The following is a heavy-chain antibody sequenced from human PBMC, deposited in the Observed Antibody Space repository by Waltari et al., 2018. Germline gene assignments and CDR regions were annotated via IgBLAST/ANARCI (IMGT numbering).Heavy chain of an antibody. Sequence: QLQLQESGPGLVKPSETLSLTCSVSGGSISSSSDYWGWIRQPPGKGLEWIGTIYYSGSTDYSPSLKSRVTISVDTSKNQFSLKLSSVTAADTAVYYCARDRGGDSSFAYWGQGTLVTVSS. V-gene: IGHV4-39*07. CDR1: GGSISSSSDY. J-gene: IGHJ4*02. CDR3: ARDRGGDSSFAY. D-gene: IGHD2-21*01. CDR2: IYYSGST.